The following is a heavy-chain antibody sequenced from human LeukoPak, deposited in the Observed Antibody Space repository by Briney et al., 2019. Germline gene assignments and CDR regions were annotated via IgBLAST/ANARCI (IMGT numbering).Heavy chain of an antibody. V-gene: IGHV4-38-2*02. Sequence: SETLSLTCTVSGYSITTNYYWAWIRQSPGTGLEWIGSVYHNGETYYNPSLKSGVIISVDTSKYEFSLRLTSVTAADTAVYYCVTPRSWELSDMAVWGKGTTVIVSS. J-gene: IGHJ6*03. CDR1: GYSITTNYY. CDR2: VYHNGET. D-gene: IGHD1-26*01. CDR3: VTPRSWELSDMAV.